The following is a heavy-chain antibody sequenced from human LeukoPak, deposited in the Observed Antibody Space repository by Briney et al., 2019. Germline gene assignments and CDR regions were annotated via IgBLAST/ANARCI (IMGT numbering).Heavy chain of an antibody. D-gene: IGHD3-3*01. CDR1: GASISSYY. V-gene: IGHV4-59*01. J-gene: IGHJ5*02. CDR3: ARLSGIYPYWFDP. Sequence: SETLSLTCTVSGASISSYYWSWIRQPPGKGLEWLGYIYYSGSTNYNPSLKSRVTISIDTSKNQFSLKLSSVTAADTAVYYCARLSGIYPYWFDPWGQEILVPVSS. CDR2: IYYSGST.